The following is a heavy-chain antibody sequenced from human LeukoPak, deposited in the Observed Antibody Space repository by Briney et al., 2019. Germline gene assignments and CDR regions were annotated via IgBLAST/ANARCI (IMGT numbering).Heavy chain of an antibody. Sequence: GGSLRLSCAASGFSFISYAMSWVRQARGKGLEGVSSITASGHNTYYVDSVKGRFTISRDNSKHTLYLQMNSLRADETAVYYCATRPAADIGPLDFWGQGTLVTVSS. CDR2: ITASGHNT. J-gene: IGHJ4*02. CDR1: GFSFISYA. V-gene: IGHV3-23*01. D-gene: IGHD2-2*01. CDR3: ATRPAADIGPLDF.